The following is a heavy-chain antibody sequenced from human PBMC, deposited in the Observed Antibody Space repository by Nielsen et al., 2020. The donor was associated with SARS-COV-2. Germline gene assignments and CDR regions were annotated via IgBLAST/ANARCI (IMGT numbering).Heavy chain of an antibody. CDR1: GDSVSSSSVA. Sequence: LRLSCVISGDSVSSSSVAWNWIRQSPSRGLEWLGRIYYRSKWFYEYATFVRSRITIDPDTSKNHFSLHLNSVTSEDTAMYYCTRDPGYYHGMDVWGKGTTFIVSS. CDR2: IYYRSKWFY. V-gene: IGHV6-1*01. CDR3: TRDPGYYHGMDV. J-gene: IGHJ6*04.